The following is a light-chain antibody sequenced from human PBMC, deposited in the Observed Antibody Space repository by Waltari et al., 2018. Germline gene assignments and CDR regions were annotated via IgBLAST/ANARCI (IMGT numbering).Light chain of an antibody. CDR3: QSADASDTSWV. J-gene: IGLJ3*02. Sequence: SDELIQSPSVSVSPGQTARITCFGDTLSKQYAYWYQQKAGQAPVVVIYKDPERPSGIPERFSGSSSGTTVTLTISGVQAEDEADYYCQSADASDTSWVFGGGTKLTVL. CDR2: KDP. V-gene: IGLV3-25*01. CDR1: TLSKQY.